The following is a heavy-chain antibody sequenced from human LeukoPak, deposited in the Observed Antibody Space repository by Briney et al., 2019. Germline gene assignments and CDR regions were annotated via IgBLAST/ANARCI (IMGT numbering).Heavy chain of an antibody. D-gene: IGHD5-18*01. J-gene: IGHJ4*02. CDR3: ARGLRDTAMATFDY. CDR2: IYYSGST. CDR1: GGSISSSYYY. Sequence: PSETLSLTCTVSGGSISSSYYYWGWIRQPPGKGLEWIGSIYYSGSTYYNPSLKSRVTISVDTSKNQFSLKLSSVTAADTAVYYCARGLRDTAMATFDYWGQGTLVTVSS. V-gene: IGHV4-39*01.